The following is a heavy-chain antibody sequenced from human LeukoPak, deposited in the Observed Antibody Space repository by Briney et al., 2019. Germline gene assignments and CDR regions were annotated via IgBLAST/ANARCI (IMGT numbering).Heavy chain of an antibody. D-gene: IGHD1-26*01. Sequence: GASVKVSCKASGYTFTGYYMHWVRQAPGQGLEWMGRINPNSGGTNYAQKFQGRVTMTRDTSISTAYMELSRLRSDDTAVCYCARGDPLVGATTDAFDIWGQGTMVTVSS. CDR2: INPNSGGT. J-gene: IGHJ3*02. V-gene: IGHV1-2*06. CDR1: GYTFTGYY. CDR3: ARGDPLVGATTDAFDI.